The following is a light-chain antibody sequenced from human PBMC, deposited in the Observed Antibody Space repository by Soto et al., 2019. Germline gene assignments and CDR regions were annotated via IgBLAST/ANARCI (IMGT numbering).Light chain of an antibody. J-gene: IGKJ1*01. V-gene: IGKV3D-20*01. CDR3: QHFGNSLWT. Sequence: EIILTQSPATLSLSPGERATLSCGASQSVSSSYVAWYQHRPGLAPRLLIHDASSRATGIPDRFSGTKSGTDFTLTISGLEPEDFAVYYCQHFGNSLWTFGQGTKVDIK. CDR1: QSVSSSY. CDR2: DAS.